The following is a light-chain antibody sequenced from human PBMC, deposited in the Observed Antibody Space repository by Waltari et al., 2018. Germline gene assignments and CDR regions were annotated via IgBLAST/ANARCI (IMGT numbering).Light chain of an antibody. J-gene: IGKJ1*01. CDR1: QSVGSN. CDR3: QQYNNWPPWT. Sequence: EVVFTQSPATLSVSPGERATLSCRASQSVGSNLPWYQQKAGQAPRLLIYGASTRATGIPARFSGSGSGTEFTLTISSLQSEDFAVYYCQQYNNWPPWTFGQGTKVEIK. V-gene: IGKV3-15*01. CDR2: GAS.